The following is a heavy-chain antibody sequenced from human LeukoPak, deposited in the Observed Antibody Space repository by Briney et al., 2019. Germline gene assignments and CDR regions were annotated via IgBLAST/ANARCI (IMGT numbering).Heavy chain of an antibody. CDR3: ARDQRGFWSGYYYYYYMDV. J-gene: IGHJ6*03. CDR2: IIPIFGTA. D-gene: IGHD3-3*01. Sequence: ASVKVSCKASGGTFSSYVISWVRQAPGAGLGWMGGIIPIFGTANYAQKFQGRVTITADKSTSTAYMELSSLRSEDTAVYYCARDQRGFWSGYYYYYYMDVWGKGTTVTVSS. V-gene: IGHV1-69*06. CDR1: GGTFSSYV.